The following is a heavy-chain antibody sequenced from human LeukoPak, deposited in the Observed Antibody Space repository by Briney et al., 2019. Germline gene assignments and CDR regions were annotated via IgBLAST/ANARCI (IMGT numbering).Heavy chain of an antibody. V-gene: IGHV4-38-2*02. CDR2: IYHSGIT. CDR3: ARVSASGYYITHFEY. D-gene: IGHD3-3*01. Sequence: SETLSLTCTVSDYSISSGYVYYWGWIRQPPGKGLAWIGNIYHSGITYYNHFNSSLKSRVTISVDTSKNQFSLQLSSVTAADTAVYYCARVSASGYYITHFEYWGQGTLVTISS. CDR1: DYSISSGYVYY. J-gene: IGHJ4*02.